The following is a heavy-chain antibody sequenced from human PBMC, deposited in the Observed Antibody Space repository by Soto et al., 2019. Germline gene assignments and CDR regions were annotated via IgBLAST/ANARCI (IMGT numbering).Heavy chain of an antibody. CDR2: INHSGST. J-gene: IGHJ6*02. CDR3: ARLPYSSGWYGGYYYGMDV. V-gene: IGHV4-34*01. CDR1: GGSFSGYY. Sequence: QVQLQQWGAGLLKPSETLSLTCAVYGGSFSGYYWSWIRQPPGKGLEWIGEINHSGSTNYNPSLXGRVTISVDPXXNXFXXKLSSVTAADTAVYYCARLPYSSGWYGGYYYGMDVWGQGTTVTVSS. D-gene: IGHD6-19*01.